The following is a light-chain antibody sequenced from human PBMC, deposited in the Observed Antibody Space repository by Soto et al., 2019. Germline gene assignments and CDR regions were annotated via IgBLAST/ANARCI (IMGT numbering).Light chain of an antibody. V-gene: IGLV1-47*01. Sequence: QSVLTQPPSASGTPGQRVTISCSGSRSNIGNNYVRWYQQLPGTAPKLLIYRSNQRPSGVPDRFSGSKSGTSASLAISGLRSEDEADYHCAAWDDSLSGGVFGGGTKLTVL. CDR3: AAWDDSLSGGV. J-gene: IGLJ3*02. CDR1: RSNIGNNY. CDR2: RSN.